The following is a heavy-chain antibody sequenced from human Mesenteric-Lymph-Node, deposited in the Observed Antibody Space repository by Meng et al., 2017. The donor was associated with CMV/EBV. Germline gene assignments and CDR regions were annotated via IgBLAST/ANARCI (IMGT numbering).Heavy chain of an antibody. CDR2: INPNSGGT. V-gene: IGHV1-2*04. Sequence: YTCTGYYMHWVRQAPGQGLEWMGWINPNSGGTNYAQKFQGWVTMTRDTSISTAYMELSRLRSDDTAVYYCARGPDARYSSGWYAFDIWGQGTMVTVSS. J-gene: IGHJ3*02. D-gene: IGHD6-19*01. CDR1: YTCTGYY. CDR3: ARGPDARYSSGWYAFDI.